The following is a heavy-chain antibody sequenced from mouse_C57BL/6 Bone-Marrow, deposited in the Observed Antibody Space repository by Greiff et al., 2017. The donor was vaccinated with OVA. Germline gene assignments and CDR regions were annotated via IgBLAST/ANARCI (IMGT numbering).Heavy chain of an antibody. D-gene: IGHD2-2*01. CDR1: GYTFTSYG. Sequence: VQLQQSGAELARPGASVRLSCKASGYTFTSYGISWVKQRTGQGLEWIGEIYPRSGNTYYNEKFKGKATLTADKSSSTAYMELRSLTSEDSAVYFCTRCGYPRAMDYWGQGTSVTVSS. CDR2: IYPRSGNT. V-gene: IGHV1-81*01. J-gene: IGHJ4*01. CDR3: TRCGYPRAMDY.